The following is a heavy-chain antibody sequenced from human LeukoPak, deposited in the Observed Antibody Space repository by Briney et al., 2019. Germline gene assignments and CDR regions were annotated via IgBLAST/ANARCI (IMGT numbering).Heavy chain of an antibody. Sequence: ASVKVSCKASGYTFTDYYMHWVRQAPGQGLQWMGWINPNSGGTNYAQKFQGRVTMTRGTSINTAYMDLNWLTSDDTAVYYCMRDPRTTKNAFDIWGQGTMVAVSS. CDR1: GYTFTDYY. CDR3: MRDPRTTKNAFDI. J-gene: IGHJ3*02. D-gene: IGHD4-11*01. V-gene: IGHV1-2*02. CDR2: INPNSGGT.